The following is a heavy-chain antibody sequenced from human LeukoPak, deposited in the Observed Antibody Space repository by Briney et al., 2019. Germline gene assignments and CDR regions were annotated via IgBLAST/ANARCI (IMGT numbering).Heavy chain of an antibody. J-gene: IGHJ4*02. CDR3: ARGYTSSWSYFDY. CDR2: IYHSGNT. CDR1: GGSISSGGYY. Sequence: SETLSLTCTVSGGSISSGGYYWSWVRQPPGKGLEWIGYIYHSGNTYYNPSLKSRVTISVDTSNNQFSLKLSSVTAADTAVYYCARGYTSSWSYFDYWGQGTLVTVSS. D-gene: IGHD6-13*01. V-gene: IGHV4-30-2*05.